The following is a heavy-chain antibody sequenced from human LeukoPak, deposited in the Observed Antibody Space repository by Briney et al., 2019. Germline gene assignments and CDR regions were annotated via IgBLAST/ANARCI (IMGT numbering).Heavy chain of an antibody. CDR2: IYYSGST. CDR3: ARVYYYDSSGYYRRAFDI. Sequence: SETLSLTCTVSGGSISSSSYYWGWIRQPPGKGLEWIGSIYYSGSTYYNPSLKSRVTISVDTSKNQFSLKLSSVNAADTAVYYCARVYYYDSSGYYRRAFDIWGQGTMVTVSS. V-gene: IGHV4-39*01. J-gene: IGHJ3*02. D-gene: IGHD3-22*01. CDR1: GGSISSSSYY.